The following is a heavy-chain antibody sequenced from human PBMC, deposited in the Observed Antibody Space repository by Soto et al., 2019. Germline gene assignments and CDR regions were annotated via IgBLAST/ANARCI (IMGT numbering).Heavy chain of an antibody. J-gene: IGHJ4*01. D-gene: IGHD1-26*01. CDR1: GDSVSSNSAG. Sequence: SQTLSLTCAITGDSVSSNSAGWSWVRQSPSRGLEWLGRTYYRSKWYYEYAVSVRGRITINPDTSKNQYSLQLNSVTPEDTAVYFCARGEQYSGRIFDYWGPGTLFTVSS. V-gene: IGHV6-1*01. CDR3: ARGEQYSGRIFDY. CDR2: TYYRSKWYY.